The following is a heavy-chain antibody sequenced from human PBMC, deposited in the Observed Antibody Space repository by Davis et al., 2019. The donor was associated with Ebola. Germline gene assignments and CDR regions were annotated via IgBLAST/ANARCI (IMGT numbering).Heavy chain of an antibody. CDR1: GFTFSGYP. J-gene: IGHJ4*02. V-gene: IGHV3-23*01. Sequence: GGSLRLSCAASGFTFSGYPMAWVRQAPGQGLEWVSTISANGLLTYYADSVKGRFTMSRDNSKNTLNLQMNSLSAGDTAVYYCAMRVGATGGWGQGTLVTVSS. CDR2: ISANGLLT. CDR3: AMRVGATGG. D-gene: IGHD1-26*01.